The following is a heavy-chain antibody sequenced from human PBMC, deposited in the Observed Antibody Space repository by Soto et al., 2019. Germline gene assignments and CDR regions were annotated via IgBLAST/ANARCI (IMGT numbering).Heavy chain of an antibody. J-gene: IGHJ4*01. V-gene: IGHV1-18*01. Sequence: ASVKVSCKASGYTFYNYGITWVRQAPGHGLEWMGWISPYNDFTNYNQKFQGRVTMTTETSTSTAYLELRSLRSDDTAVYYCARDRLHRTSSITFDYWG. D-gene: IGHD2-21*01. CDR3: ARDRLHRTSSITFDY. CDR1: GYTFYNYG. CDR2: ISPYNDFT.